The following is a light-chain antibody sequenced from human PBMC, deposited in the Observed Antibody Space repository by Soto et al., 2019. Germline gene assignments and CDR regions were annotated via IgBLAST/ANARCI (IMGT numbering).Light chain of an antibody. Sequence: DIQMTQSPSSLSASVGDRVTITCRASQGISNYLAWYQQKPGKVPMLLIYAASTLQSGVPSRFSGGGAGTDFTLTISSLQPEDVATYFCQKYNGAPWTFGQGTKVDIK. CDR2: AAS. J-gene: IGKJ1*01. CDR1: QGISNY. V-gene: IGKV1-27*01. CDR3: QKYNGAPWT.